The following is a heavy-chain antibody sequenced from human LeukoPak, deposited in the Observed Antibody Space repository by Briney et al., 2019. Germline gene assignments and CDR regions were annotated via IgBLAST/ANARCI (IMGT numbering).Heavy chain of an antibody. D-gene: IGHD4-17*01. J-gene: IGHJ4*02. V-gene: IGHV3-48*03. CDR1: GFTFSSYE. Sequence: GGSLRLSCATSGFTFSSYEMNWVRQAPGKGLEWVSYISSSGSTIYYADSVKGRFTISRDNAKNSLYLQMNSPRAEDTAVYYCARERMTTGPGNFDYWGQGILVTVSS. CDR2: ISSSGSTI. CDR3: ARERMTTGPGNFDY.